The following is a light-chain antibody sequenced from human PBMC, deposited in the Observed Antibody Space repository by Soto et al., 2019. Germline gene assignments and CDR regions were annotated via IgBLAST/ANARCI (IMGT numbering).Light chain of an antibody. V-gene: IGKV2-30*01. CDR2: EVS. J-gene: IGKJ4*01. CDR3: MQGTHWPLT. CDR1: HSLLFTNGITY. Sequence: VVLTQSPLSLSVTLGQPASVSCRSSHSLLFTNGITYLTWFHQRPGQPPRRLIYEVSDRDSGVPDRFSGSGSGTDFTLRISRVEAEDVGLFYCMQGTHWPLTFGGGTRVEIK.